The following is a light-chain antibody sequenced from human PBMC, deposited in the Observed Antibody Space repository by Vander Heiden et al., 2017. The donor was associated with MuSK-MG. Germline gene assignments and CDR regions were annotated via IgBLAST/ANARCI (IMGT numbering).Light chain of an antibody. CDR3: QVWDSDSEHVV. J-gene: IGLJ2*01. CDR2: DDK. V-gene: IGLV3-21*02. Sequence: SSVLTQPPSVSVAPGQTASITCEGHRIGAKSVQWYQQKPGQAPALVVFDDKDRPLGIPERVSGSNSENTATLTISRVEVGDEADYHCQVWDSDSEHVVFGGGTKLTVL. CDR1: RIGAKS.